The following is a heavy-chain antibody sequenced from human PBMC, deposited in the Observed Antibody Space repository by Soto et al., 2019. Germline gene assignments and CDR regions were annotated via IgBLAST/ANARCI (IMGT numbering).Heavy chain of an antibody. V-gene: IGHV1-46*01. D-gene: IGHD6-13*01. CDR1: GYTFTSYY. Sequence: ASVKVSCKASGYTFTSYYMHWVRHAPGQGLEWMGIINPSGGSTSYAQKFQGRVTMTRDTSTSTVYMELSSLRSEDTAVYYCARDPFLRYSSSWYQDYYGMDVWGQGTTVTVSS. CDR2: INPSGGST. CDR3: ARDPFLRYSSSWYQDYYGMDV. J-gene: IGHJ6*02.